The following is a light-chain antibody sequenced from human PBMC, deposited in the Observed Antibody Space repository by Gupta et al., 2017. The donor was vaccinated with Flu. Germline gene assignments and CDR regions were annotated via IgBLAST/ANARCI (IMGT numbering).Light chain of an antibody. J-gene: IGKJ1*01. V-gene: IGKV1-5*03. CDR2: KAS. Sequence: DIQMTQSPSTLSASVGDRVTITCRASQSINSWLAWYQQKPGKAPKLLIYKASTLESGVPSRFSGSGYGTEFTLTSSSRQPDDFANYYCQQFHTYWTFGQGTKVEIK. CDR1: QSINSW. CDR3: QQFHTYWT.